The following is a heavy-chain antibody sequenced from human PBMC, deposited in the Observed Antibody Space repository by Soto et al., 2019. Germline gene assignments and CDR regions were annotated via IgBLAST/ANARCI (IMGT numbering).Heavy chain of an antibody. CDR2: ISGSGGST. D-gene: IGHD6-13*01. J-gene: IGHJ4*02. Sequence: SLRLSCAASGFPFSNYAMSWVRQAPGRGLEWVSTISGSGGSTDYADSVKGRFTISRDNSKNSLYLQMNSLRAEDTALYYCAKDIGAGYSSSSGTFDYWGQGTLVTVSS. V-gene: IGHV3-23*01. CDR1: GFPFSNYA. CDR3: AKDIGAGYSSSSGTFDY.